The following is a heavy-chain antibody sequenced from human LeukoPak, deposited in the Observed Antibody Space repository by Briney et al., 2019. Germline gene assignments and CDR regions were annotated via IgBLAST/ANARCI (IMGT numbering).Heavy chain of an antibody. V-gene: IGHV3-48*03. Sequence: GGSLRLSWAASGFTFSSYEMNWVRQAPGKRLEWVSYISSSCSTIYYADSVKGRFTISRDNAKNSLYLQMNSLRAEDTAVYYCARVSYYDSSGYEENPVFDYWGQGTLVTVSS. D-gene: IGHD3-22*01. CDR2: ISSSCSTI. CDR1: GFTFSSYE. J-gene: IGHJ4*02. CDR3: ARVSYYDSSGYEENPVFDY.